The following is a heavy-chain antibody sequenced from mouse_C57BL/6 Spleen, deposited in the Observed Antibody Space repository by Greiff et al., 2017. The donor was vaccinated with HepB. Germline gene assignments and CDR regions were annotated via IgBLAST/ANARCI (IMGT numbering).Heavy chain of an antibody. D-gene: IGHD2-4*01. Sequence: EVQLVESGPGLVKPSQSLSLTCSVTGYSITSGYYWNWIPQFPGNKLAWIGYISYDGSNNYNPSLKNRISITRVTSKNQSFLKLNSVTTENTATYDGASGDYDVDLAMDYWGQGTSVTVSS. V-gene: IGHV3-6*01. CDR3: ASGDYDVDLAMDY. J-gene: IGHJ4*01. CDR1: GYSITSGYY. CDR2: ISYDGSN.